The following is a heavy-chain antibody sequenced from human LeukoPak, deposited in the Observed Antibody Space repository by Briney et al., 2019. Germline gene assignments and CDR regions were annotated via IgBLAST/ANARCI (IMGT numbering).Heavy chain of an antibody. CDR3: ARGPYSSGWFHDAFDI. CDR1: GGTFSSYA. D-gene: IGHD6-19*01. V-gene: IGHV1-18*01. Sequence: GASVKVSCKASGGTFSSYAISWMRQAPGQGLEWMGWISAYNGNTNYAQKLQGRVTMTTDTSRSTAYMELRSLRSDDTAVYYCARGPYSSGWFHDAFDIWGQGTMVTVSS. CDR2: ISAYNGNT. J-gene: IGHJ3*02.